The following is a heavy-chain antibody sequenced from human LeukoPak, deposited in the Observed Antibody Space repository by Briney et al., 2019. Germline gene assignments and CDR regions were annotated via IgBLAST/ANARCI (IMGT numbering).Heavy chain of an antibody. D-gene: IGHD3-22*01. Sequence: GGSLRLSCAASGFTFSDYYMSWIRQAPGKGLEWVSSISSSSSYIYYADSVKGRFTISRDNAKKSLYLQMNSLRAEDTAVYYCARWDDSSGYYPYYFDYWGQGTLVTVSS. J-gene: IGHJ4*02. CDR3: ARWDDSSGYYPYYFDY. V-gene: IGHV3-11*06. CDR2: ISSSSSYI. CDR1: GFTFSDYY.